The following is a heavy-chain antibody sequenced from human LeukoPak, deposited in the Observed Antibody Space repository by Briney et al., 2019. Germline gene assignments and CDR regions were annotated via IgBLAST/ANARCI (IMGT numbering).Heavy chain of an antibody. D-gene: IGHD3-10*01. CDR2: IYHSGST. CDR1: GGSISSSNW. J-gene: IGHJ4*02. Sequence: SETLSLTCTVSGGSISSSNWWSWVRQPPGKGLEWIGEIYHSGSTNYNPSLKSRVTISVDKSKNQFSLKLSSVTAADTAVYYCASRLRGSGSYYFDYWGQGTLVTVSS. V-gene: IGHV4-4*02. CDR3: ASRLRGSGSYYFDY.